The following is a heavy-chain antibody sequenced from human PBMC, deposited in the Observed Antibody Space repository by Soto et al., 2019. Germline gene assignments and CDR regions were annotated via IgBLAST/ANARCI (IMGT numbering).Heavy chain of an antibody. Sequence: GASVKVSCKASGYIFNKYGFNWVRQAPGQGLEWMGRISAFNGYTNLAQKFQGRLTLTTDASTNTGYMELSSLRSGDTATYFCARGRAVVVPASTPDAFDDWGQGTMVTVSS. D-gene: IGHD2-21*01. V-gene: IGHV1-18*01. J-gene: IGHJ3*01. CDR1: GYIFNKYG. CDR2: ISAFNGYT. CDR3: ARGRAVVVPASTPDAFDD.